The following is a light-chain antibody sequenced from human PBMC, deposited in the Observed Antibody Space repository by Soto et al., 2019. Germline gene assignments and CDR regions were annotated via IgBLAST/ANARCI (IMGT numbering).Light chain of an antibody. V-gene: IGKV3-20*01. J-gene: IGKJ4*01. CDR3: QHYGSLVLT. Sequence: EIVLTQSPCTLSVSPGERATLSCRASQSVSSSYLAWYQQKPGQAPRLLIYGASSRATGIPDRFSGSGSGTDFTLTISRLEPEEFAVYYCQHYGSLVLTFGGGTKVEIK. CDR2: GAS. CDR1: QSVSSSY.